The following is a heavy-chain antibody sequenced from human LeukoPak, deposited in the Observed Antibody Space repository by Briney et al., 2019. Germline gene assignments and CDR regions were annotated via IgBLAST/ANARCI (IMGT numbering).Heavy chain of an antibody. CDR2: ISGSGGST. J-gene: IGHJ5*02. D-gene: IGHD5-18*01. V-gene: IGHV3-23*01. Sequence: PGGSLRLSCAASGFTFSSYAMSWVRQAPGRGLEWVSAISGSGGSTYYADFVKGRFTISRDNSKNTLYPQMNSLRAEDTAVYYCAKDRHTQPQAWGQGTLVTVSS. CDR3: AKDRHTQPQA. CDR1: GFTFSSYA.